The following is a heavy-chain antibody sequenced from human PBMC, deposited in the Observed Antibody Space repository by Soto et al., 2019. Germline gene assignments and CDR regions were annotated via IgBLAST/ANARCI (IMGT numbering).Heavy chain of an antibody. CDR3: ARGSYGDYHY. CDR2: IYYSGST. D-gene: IGHD4-17*01. J-gene: IGHJ4*02. V-gene: IGHV4-59*01. Sequence: SETLSLTCTVSGGSISSYYWSWIRQPPGKGLEWIGYIYYSGSTNYNPSLKSRVTISVDTSKNQFSLKLSSVTAADTAVYYCARGSYGDYHYWGQGTLVTVSS. CDR1: GGSISSYY.